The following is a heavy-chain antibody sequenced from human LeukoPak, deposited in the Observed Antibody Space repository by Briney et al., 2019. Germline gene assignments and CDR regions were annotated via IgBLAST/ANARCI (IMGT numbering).Heavy chain of an antibody. V-gene: IGHV3-21*01. CDR3: AMVHCSGGSCSFDY. J-gene: IGHJ4*02. CDR2: ISSSSSYI. Sequence: GGSLRLSCAASGFTFSSYSMNWVRQAPGKGLEWVSSISSSSSYIYYADSVKGRFTISRDNAKNSLYLQMSSLRAEDTAAYYCAMVHCSGGSCSFDYWGQGTLVTVSS. CDR1: GFTFSSYS. D-gene: IGHD2-15*01.